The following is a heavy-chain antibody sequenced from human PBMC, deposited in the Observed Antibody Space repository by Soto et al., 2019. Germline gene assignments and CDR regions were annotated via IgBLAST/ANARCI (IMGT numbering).Heavy chain of an antibody. J-gene: IGHJ1*01. D-gene: IGHD2-21*02. CDR1: GGSISSYY. CDR3: ARLAACGGDCYYFQH. CDR2: IYYSGST. V-gene: IGHV4-59*01. Sequence: SETLSLTCTVSGGSISSYYWSWIRQPPGQGLEWIGYIYYSGSTNYNPSLKSRVTISVDTSKNQFSLKLSSVTAADTAVEYCARLAACGGDCYYFQHWGQGTRVTVSS.